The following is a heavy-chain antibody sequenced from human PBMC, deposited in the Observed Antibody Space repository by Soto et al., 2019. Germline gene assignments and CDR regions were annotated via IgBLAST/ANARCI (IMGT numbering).Heavy chain of an antibody. D-gene: IGHD1-7*01. CDR1: GYSFTSYW. J-gene: IGHJ6*02. CDR3: ERTWNWNYPHYYYGMDV. V-gene: IGHV5-51*01. CDR2: IYPGDSDT. Sequence: GESLKISCKGSGYSFTSYWIGWVRQMPGKGLEWMGIIYPGDSDTRYSPSFQGQVTISADKSISTAYLQWSSLKASDPARYYCERTWNWNYPHYYYGMDVWGQGTTVTVAS.